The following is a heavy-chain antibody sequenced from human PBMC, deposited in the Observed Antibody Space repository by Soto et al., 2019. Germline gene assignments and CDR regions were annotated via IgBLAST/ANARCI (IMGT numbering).Heavy chain of an antibody. CDR2: VSAYNGNT. CDR3: ARDSHYYDSSADY. J-gene: IGHJ4*02. Sequence: QVQLVQSGAEVKKPGASVKVSCKASGYTFTSYGIRWGRQVPGQGLEWMGWVSAYNGNTNYAQKPQGRVTITTDTSTSTAYMELRSLRSDDTAVYYCARDSHYYDSSADYWGQGTLVTVSS. D-gene: IGHD3-22*01. V-gene: IGHV1-18*04. CDR1: GYTFTSYG.